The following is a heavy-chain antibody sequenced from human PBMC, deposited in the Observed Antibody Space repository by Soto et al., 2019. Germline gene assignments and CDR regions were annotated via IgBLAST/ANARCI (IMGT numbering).Heavy chain of an antibody. V-gene: IGHV3-15*01. CDR2: INSKAGGGTT. J-gene: IGHJ4*02. CDR1: GFTFSNAW. Sequence: PGGSLRLSCAASGFTFSNAWMSWVRQAPGKGLEWVGRINSKAGGGTTDYAAPVKGRFTISRDDSKNTLYLQMNGLKDEDTGDYYCTTGSGAHTIGYWGQGTLVTVSS. D-gene: IGHD7-27*01. CDR3: TTGSGAHTIGY.